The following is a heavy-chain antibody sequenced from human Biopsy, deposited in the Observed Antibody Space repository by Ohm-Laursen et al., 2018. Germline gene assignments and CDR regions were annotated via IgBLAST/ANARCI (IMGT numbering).Heavy chain of an antibody. Sequence: ASVKVSCKASGYTFTGYHVHWVRQAPGQGLEWMGWINAKPGDTNYAQKFQGRVTMTRDTSISTAYVDLSSLRSDDTAVYYCTRGGYYYDSLAYYYWFDPWGQGTLVTVSS. CDR1: GYTFTGYH. D-gene: IGHD3-22*01. CDR3: TRGGYYYDSLAYYYWFDP. CDR2: INAKPGDT. J-gene: IGHJ5*02. V-gene: IGHV1-2*02.